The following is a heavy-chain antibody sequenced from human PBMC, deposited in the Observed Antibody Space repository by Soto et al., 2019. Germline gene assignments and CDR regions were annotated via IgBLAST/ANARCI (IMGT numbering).Heavy chain of an antibody. J-gene: IGHJ6*03. CDR3: ARRARPDFYYMDV. CDR1: GFTLSGYA. Sequence: GGSLRLSCAASGFTLSGYAVDWVRQAPGKGLEYVSGISSNGVGTYYANSVQGRFTISRGNSKNTVYLQMGSLRPEDMAVYYCARRARPDFYYMDVWGKGTTDTVSS. D-gene: IGHD6-6*01. CDR2: ISSNGVGT. V-gene: IGHV3-64*01.